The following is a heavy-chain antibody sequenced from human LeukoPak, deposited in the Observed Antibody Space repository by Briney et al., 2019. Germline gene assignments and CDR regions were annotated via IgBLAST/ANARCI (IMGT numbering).Heavy chain of an antibody. J-gene: IGHJ5*02. CDR2: INPTGGST. V-gene: IGHV1-46*01. CDR3: ARDENGSGTYYRGYNWFDP. Sequence: ASVKVSCKASGYTFTSYYMHWVRQAPGQGLEWMGLINPTGGSTGYAQKFQGRVTMTRDMSTSTDYMELSSLRSEDTAVYYCARDENGSGTYYRGYNWFDPWGQGTLVTVSS. D-gene: IGHD3-10*01. CDR1: GYTFTSYY.